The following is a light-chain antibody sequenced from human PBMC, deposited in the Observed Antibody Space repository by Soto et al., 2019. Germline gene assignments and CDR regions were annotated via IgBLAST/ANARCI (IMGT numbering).Light chain of an antibody. Sequence: QSALTQLASVSGSHGQSITISCTGTGSNVGGYNFVSWFQHHPGKAPKLIIFDVSSRPSGVSDRFSGSKSGNTASLTISGLQAEDEADYYCSSYTTSSTYLFGGGTKLTVL. CDR3: SSYTTSSTYL. CDR2: DVS. CDR1: GSNVGGYNF. J-gene: IGLJ2*01. V-gene: IGLV2-14*03.